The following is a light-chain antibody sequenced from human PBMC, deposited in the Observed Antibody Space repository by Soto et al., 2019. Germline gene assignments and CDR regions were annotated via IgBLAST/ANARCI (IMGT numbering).Light chain of an antibody. CDR1: QSISSY. V-gene: IGKV1-39*01. Sequence: GDRVTITCRASQSISSYLNWYQQKPGKAPKLLIYAASSLQSGVPSRFSGSGSGTDFTLTISSLQPEAFATYYCQQSYSTLWTFGQGNTVESK. CDR3: QQSYSTLWT. CDR2: AAS. J-gene: IGKJ1*01.